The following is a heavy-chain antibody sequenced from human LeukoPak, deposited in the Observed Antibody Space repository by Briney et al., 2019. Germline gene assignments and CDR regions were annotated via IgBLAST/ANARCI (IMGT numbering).Heavy chain of an antibody. V-gene: IGHV3-9*01. D-gene: IGHD6-13*01. CDR2: ISWNSGSI. CDR3: ARVGRQQLVTYFDY. J-gene: IGHJ4*02. Sequence: GGSLRLSCAASGFTFDDYAMHWVRQAPGKGLEWVSGISWNSGSIGYADSVKGRFTISRDNSKNTLYLQMNSLRAEDTAVYYYARVGRQQLVTYFDYWGQGTLVTVSS. CDR1: GFTFDDYA.